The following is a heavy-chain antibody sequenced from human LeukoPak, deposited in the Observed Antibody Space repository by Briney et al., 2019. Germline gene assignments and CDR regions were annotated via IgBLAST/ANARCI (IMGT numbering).Heavy chain of an antibody. Sequence: GGSLRLSCAASGFTFSTHSMNWVRQAPGKGLEWVSSISSSSSYRYYADSVKGRFTISRDNAKNSLYLQMNSLRAGDTAVYYCAELGITMIGGVWGKGTTVTISS. CDR2: ISSSSSYR. CDR3: AELGITMIGGV. D-gene: IGHD3-10*02. J-gene: IGHJ6*04. V-gene: IGHV3-21*01. CDR1: GFTFSTHS.